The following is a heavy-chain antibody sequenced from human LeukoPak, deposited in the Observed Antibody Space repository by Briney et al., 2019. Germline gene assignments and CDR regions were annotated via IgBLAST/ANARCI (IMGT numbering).Heavy chain of an antibody. J-gene: IGHJ4*02. V-gene: IGHV1-46*01. CDR1: GNTFTSYY. D-gene: IGHD5/OR15-5a*01. CDR2: INPSGGST. Sequence: ASVKVSCKASGNTFTSYYIHWVRQAPGQGLEWMGIINPSGGSTSYAQKFQGRVTMTRDMSTSTVYMELSSLRSEDTAVYYCASLSANTPKDYWGQGTLVTVSS. CDR3: ASLSANTPKDY.